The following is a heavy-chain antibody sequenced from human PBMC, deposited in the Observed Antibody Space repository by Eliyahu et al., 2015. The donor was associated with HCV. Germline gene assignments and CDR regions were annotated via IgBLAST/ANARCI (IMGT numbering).Heavy chain of an antibody. CDR2: ISGTGGVT. D-gene: IGHD7-27*01. J-gene: IGHJ3*02. CDR3: AKGALLTGADAFHI. CDR1: GFTFXSYA. V-gene: IGHV3-23*01. Sequence: EVQLLESGGGLVQPGGSLRLSCAASGFTFXSYAMSWVRQXPGKGLEWVSXISGTGGVTNYADSVKGRFTVSRDNSKNTVYLQMNSLRAEDTAVYYCAKGALLTGADAFHIWGQGTMVTVSS.